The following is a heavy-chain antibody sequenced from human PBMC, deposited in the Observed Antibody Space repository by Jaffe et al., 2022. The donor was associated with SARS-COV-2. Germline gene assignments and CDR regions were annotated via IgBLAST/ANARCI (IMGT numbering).Heavy chain of an antibody. CDR1: GFTFSSYS. CDR2: ISSSSSYI. Sequence: EVQLVESGGGLVKPGGSLRLSCAASGFTFSSYSMNWVRQAPGKGLEWVSSISSSSSYIYYADSVKGRFTISRDNAKNSLYLQMNSLRAEDTAVYYCARDSDYSNPHYYYYYGMDVWGQGTTVTVSS. V-gene: IGHV3-21*01. D-gene: IGHD4-4*01. CDR3: ARDSDYSNPHYYYYYGMDV. J-gene: IGHJ6*02.